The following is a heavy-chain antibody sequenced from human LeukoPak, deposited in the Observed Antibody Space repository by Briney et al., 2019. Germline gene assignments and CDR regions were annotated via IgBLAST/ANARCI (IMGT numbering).Heavy chain of an antibody. Sequence: GRSLRLSCAASGFTFSSYAMHWVRQAPGKGLEWVAVVSYDGSNKYYADSVKGRFTISRDNSRNTLYLQMNSLGAEDTAVYSCARDLGGFHYYGMDVWGQGTTVTVSS. CDR3: ARDLGGFHYYGMDV. V-gene: IGHV3-30-3*01. J-gene: IGHJ6*02. D-gene: IGHD3-10*01. CDR2: VSYDGSNK. CDR1: GFTFSSYA.